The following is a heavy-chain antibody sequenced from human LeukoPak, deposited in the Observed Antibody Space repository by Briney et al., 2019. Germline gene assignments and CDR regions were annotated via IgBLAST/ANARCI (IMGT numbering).Heavy chain of an antibody. Sequence: PGGSLRLSCTASGFTFGDYGMSWVRQAPGKGLEWVGFIRSKAYGGTTEYAASVKGRFTISRDDSKSIAYLQMNSLKTEDTAVYYCTRESETYFDWFPLSYWGQGTLVTVSS. V-gene: IGHV3-49*04. CDR2: IRSKAYGGTT. CDR1: GFTFGDYG. CDR3: TRESETYFDWFPLSY. D-gene: IGHD3-9*01. J-gene: IGHJ4*02.